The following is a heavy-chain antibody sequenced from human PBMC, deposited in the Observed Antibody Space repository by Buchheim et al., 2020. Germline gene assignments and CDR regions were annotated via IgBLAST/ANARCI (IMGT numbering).Heavy chain of an antibody. J-gene: IGHJ1*01. Sequence: EVQLVQSGAEVKKPGESLRISCKGSGYSFTSYWISWVRQMPGKGLEWMGRIDPSDSYTNYSPSFQGHVTISAAKYISTAYLQWSSLKASDTAMYYCARHDYYDSSGYYPEYFQHWGQGTL. D-gene: IGHD3-22*01. CDR3: ARHDYYDSSGYYPEYFQH. CDR1: GYSFTSYW. CDR2: IDPSDSYT. V-gene: IGHV5-10-1*01.